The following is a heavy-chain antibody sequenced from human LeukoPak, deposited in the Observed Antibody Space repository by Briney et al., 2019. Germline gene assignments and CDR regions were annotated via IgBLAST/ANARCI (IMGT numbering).Heavy chain of an antibody. V-gene: IGHV4-4*07. J-gene: IGHJ2*01. CDR3: ARGPLIWGYFDL. Sequence: PSETLSLTCTVSGGSISSYYWSWIRQPAGKGLEWIGRIYTSGSTNYNPSLKSRVTISVDKSKNQFSLKLSSVTAADTAVYYCARGPLIWGYFDLRGRGTLVTVSS. D-gene: IGHD3-16*01. CDR2: IYTSGST. CDR1: GGSISSYY.